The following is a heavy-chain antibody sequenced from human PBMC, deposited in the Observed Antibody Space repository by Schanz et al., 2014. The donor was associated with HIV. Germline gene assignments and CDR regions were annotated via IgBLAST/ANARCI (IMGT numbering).Heavy chain of an antibody. D-gene: IGHD3-10*02. V-gene: IGHV4-34*01. CDR1: GGSFSDYY. J-gene: IGHJ2*01. CDR2: IYYSGNT. Sequence: QVQLQQWGAGLLKPSETLSLTCVVYGGSFSDYYWTWIRQHPGKGLEWIGYIYYSGNTHYNPSLRGRLTISVDTSKNQFSLEVNSVTAADTAVYYCAREDVSNWSFDLWGRGTLVSVSS. CDR3: AREDVSNWSFDL.